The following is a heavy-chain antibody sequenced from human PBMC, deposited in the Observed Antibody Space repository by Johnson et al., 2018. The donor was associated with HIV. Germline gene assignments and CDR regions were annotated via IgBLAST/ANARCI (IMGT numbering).Heavy chain of an antibody. V-gene: IGHV3-30*04. Sequence: QMLLVESGGGVVQPGRSLRLSCAASGFTFSSHAMHWVRQAPGKGLEWVAVISYDGSNKYYADSVKARFTISRDNSKNTLYLQMNSLRAEDTAVYYCARDQDWGYYDTTAFDIWGQGTMVTVSS. J-gene: IGHJ3*02. CDR3: ARDQDWGYYDTTAFDI. D-gene: IGHD3-16*01. CDR2: ISYDGSNK. CDR1: GFTFSSHA.